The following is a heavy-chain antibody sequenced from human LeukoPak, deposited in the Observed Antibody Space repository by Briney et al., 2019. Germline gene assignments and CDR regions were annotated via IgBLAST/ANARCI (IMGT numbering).Heavy chain of an antibody. CDR1: GGTFSSYA. Sequence: SVKVSCKASGGTFSSYATSWVRQAPGQGFEWMGRIIPIFGTANYAQKFQGRVTITTDESTSTAYMELSSLGSEDTAVYYCARGGEYDFWSGYINWFDPWGQGTLVTVSS. D-gene: IGHD3-3*01. J-gene: IGHJ5*02. V-gene: IGHV1-69*05. CDR2: IIPIFGTA. CDR3: ARGGEYDFWSGYINWFDP.